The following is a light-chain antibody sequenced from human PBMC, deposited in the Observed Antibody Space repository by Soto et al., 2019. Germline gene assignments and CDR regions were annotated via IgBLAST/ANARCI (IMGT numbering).Light chain of an antibody. J-gene: IGKJ5*01. V-gene: IGKV3-20*01. Sequence: EVVLTQSPATLSLSPGKRATLSCRASQSVSNNYLAWYQQKPGQAPRRLIYGASTRATGIPDRFSGSGSGTDFTLTIGRLEPEDFAVYYCQQYGSSPTFGEGTRLAIK. CDR2: GAS. CDR3: QQYGSSPT. CDR1: QSVSNNY.